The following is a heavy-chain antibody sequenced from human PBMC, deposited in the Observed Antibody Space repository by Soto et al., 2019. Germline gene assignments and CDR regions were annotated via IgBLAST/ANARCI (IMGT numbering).Heavy chain of an antibody. D-gene: IGHD4-17*01. CDR1: GYTFTGYF. CDR3: ARGLGPTVTHGWFDP. CDR2: MNPNSGNT. Sequence: GASVKVSCKASGYTFTGYFMHWVRQATGQGLEWMGWMNPNSGNTGYAQKFQGRVTMTRNTSISTAYMELSSLRSEDTAVYYCARGLGPTVTHGWFDPWGQGTLVTVSS. J-gene: IGHJ5*02. V-gene: IGHV1-8*02.